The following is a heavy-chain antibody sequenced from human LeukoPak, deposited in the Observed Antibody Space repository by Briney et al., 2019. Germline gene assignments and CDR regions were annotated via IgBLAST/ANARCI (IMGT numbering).Heavy chain of an antibody. CDR1: GGSISSYY. CDR3: ARDLSRDRYEN. V-gene: IGHV4-59*01. D-gene: IGHD1-1*01. CDR2: IYYSGST. Sequence: SETLSLTCTVSGGSISSYYWSWIRQPPGKRLEWIGYIYYSGSTNYNPSLKSRVTISVDTSKNQFSLKLSSVTAADTAVYYCARDLSRDRYENWGQGTLVTVSS. J-gene: IGHJ4*02.